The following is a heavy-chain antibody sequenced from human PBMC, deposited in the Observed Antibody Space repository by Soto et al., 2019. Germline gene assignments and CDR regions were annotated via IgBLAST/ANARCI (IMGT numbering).Heavy chain of an antibody. V-gene: IGHV3-48*02. J-gene: IGHJ4*02. CDR2: ISSSSST. CDR3: ARTIWSGYFQADY. CDR1: GFTFSTYS. Sequence: EVQLVESRGGLVQPGGSLRLSCVASGFTFSTYSMNWVRQAPGKGLEWISYISSSSSTTYADSVKGRFTISRDNAKSSLYLQMNSLRDEDTAVYYCARTIWSGYFQADYWGQGTLVTVSS. D-gene: IGHD3-3*01.